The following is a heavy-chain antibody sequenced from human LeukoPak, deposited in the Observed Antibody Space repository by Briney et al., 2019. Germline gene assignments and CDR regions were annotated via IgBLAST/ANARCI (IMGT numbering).Heavy chain of an antibody. V-gene: IGHV3-21*01. CDR1: GFTFSSYS. D-gene: IGHD2-2*01. CDR3: ARPDIVVVGGMDV. J-gene: IGHJ6*04. Sequence: GGSLRLSCAASGFTFSSYSMNWVRQAPGKGLEWVSSISSSSYIYYADSVKGRFTISRDNAKNSLYLQMNSLRAEDTAVYYCARPDIVVVGGMDVWGKGTTVTVSS. CDR2: ISSSSYI.